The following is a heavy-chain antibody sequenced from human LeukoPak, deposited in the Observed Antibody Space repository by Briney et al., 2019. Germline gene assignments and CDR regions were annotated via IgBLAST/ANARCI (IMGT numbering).Heavy chain of an antibody. D-gene: IGHD3-22*01. Sequence: SVKVSCKASGGTFSSYAISWVRQAPGQGLEWMGGIIPIFGTSNYAQKFQGRVTITADESTSTAYMELSSLRSEDTAVYYCATGAYYDSSGSKTDAFDIWGQGTMVTVSS. V-gene: IGHV1-69*13. CDR2: IIPIFGTS. CDR3: ATGAYYDSSGSKTDAFDI. CDR1: GGTFSSYA. J-gene: IGHJ3*02.